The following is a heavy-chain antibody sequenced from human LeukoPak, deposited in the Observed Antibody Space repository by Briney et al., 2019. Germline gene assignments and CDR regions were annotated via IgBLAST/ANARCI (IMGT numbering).Heavy chain of an antibody. CDR2: ISDDGGNK. Sequence: GGGLRLSCAASGFTFSSYAMRGGREAPGKGRGWGAVISDDGGNKYYADSVKGRFTISRDNSKNTLYLQMNSLRAEDTAVYYCARDLPLNYDFWSGYYTGTASYFDYWGQGTLVTVSS. V-gene: IGHV3-30*04. CDR1: GFTFSSYA. J-gene: IGHJ4*02. CDR3: ARDLPLNYDFWSGYYTGTASYFDY. D-gene: IGHD3-3*01.